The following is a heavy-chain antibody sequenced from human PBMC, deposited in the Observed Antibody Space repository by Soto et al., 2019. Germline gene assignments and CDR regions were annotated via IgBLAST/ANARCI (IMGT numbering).Heavy chain of an antibody. Sequence: SETLSLTCAVYGGSFSGYYWSWIRQPPGKGLEWIGEINHSGSTNYNPSLKSRVTISVDTSKNQFSLKLSSVTAADTAVYYCARGITCSSTSCYEGSYYYMDVWGKGTTVTVS. CDR3: ARGITCSSTSCYEGSYYYMDV. V-gene: IGHV4-34*01. J-gene: IGHJ6*03. CDR1: GGSFSGYY. D-gene: IGHD2-2*01. CDR2: INHSGST.